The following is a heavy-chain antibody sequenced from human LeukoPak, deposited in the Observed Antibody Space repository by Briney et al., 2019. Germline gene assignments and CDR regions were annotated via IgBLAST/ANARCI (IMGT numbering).Heavy chain of an antibody. Sequence: GGSLRLSCAASGFSFNTYAMHWVRQAPGQGLEWVALVWHDGSHKFYSNSVRGQFTISRDNSKNTVYLQMNNLRPEDTAVYYCARGIFGSGSYPDFWGQGTLVTVSS. CDR2: VWHDGSHK. D-gene: IGHD3-10*01. J-gene: IGHJ4*02. V-gene: IGHV3-33*01. CDR3: ARGIFGSGSYPDF. CDR1: GFSFNTYA.